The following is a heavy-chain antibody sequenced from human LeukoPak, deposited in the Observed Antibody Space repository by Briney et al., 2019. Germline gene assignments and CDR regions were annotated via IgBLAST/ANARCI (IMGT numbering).Heavy chain of an antibody. J-gene: IGHJ5*02. Sequence: SVKVSCKASGGTFSSYAISWVRQAPGQGLEWMGGIIPMFGTANYAQKFQGRVTITADESTSTAYMELSSLRSEDTAIYYCASASCSGGSCYWYNWFDPWGQGTLVTVSS. CDR3: ASASCSGGSCYWYNWFDP. CDR2: IIPMFGTA. V-gene: IGHV1-69*13. CDR1: GGTFSSYA. D-gene: IGHD2-15*01.